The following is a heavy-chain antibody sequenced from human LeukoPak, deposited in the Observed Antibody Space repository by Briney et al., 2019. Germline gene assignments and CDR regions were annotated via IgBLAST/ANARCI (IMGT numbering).Heavy chain of an antibody. J-gene: IGHJ6*02. CDR2: IIPIFGIA. CDR1: GGTFSSYA. Sequence: SSVKVSCKASGGTFSSYAISWARQAPGQGLEWMGRIIPIFGIANYAQKFQGRVTITADKSTSTAYMELSSLRSEDAAVYYCARVNFLSVGESKNGMDVWGQGTTVTVSS. D-gene: IGHD3-10*01. CDR3: ARVNFLSVGESKNGMDV. V-gene: IGHV1-69*04.